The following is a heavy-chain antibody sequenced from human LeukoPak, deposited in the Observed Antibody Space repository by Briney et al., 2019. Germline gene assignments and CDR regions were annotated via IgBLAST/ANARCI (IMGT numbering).Heavy chain of an antibody. CDR3: ARSPYDFWSGEFDY. V-gene: IGHV1-2*06. J-gene: IGHJ4*02. CDR2: INPNSGGT. CDR1: GYTFTGYY. Sequence: GSVKVSCKASGYTFTGYYMHWVRQAPGQGLEWMGRINPNSGGTNYAQKFQGRVTMTRDTSISTAYMELSRLRSDDTAVYYCARSPYDFWSGEFDYWGQGTLVTVSS. D-gene: IGHD3-3*01.